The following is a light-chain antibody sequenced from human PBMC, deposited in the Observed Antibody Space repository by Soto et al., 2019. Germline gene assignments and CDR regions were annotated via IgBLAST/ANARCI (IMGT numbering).Light chain of an antibody. CDR3: SSYTSSSTLVV. CDR1: SSDVGGYNY. J-gene: IGLJ2*01. V-gene: IGLV2-14*01. CDR2: DVS. Sequence: QSALTQPASVSGSPGPSITLSFTGTSSDVGGYNYVSWYQQHPGKAPKLMIYDVSNRPSGVSNRFSGSKSGNTASLTISGLQAEDEADYYCSSYTSSSTLVVFGGGTQLTVL.